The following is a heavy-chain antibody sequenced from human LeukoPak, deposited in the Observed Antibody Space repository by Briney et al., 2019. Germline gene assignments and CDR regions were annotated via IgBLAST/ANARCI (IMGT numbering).Heavy chain of an antibody. CDR1: GFTFSSYG. J-gene: IGHJ4*02. CDR2: INDSGSKT. CDR3: ARINWGDYFDY. Sequence: GGSLRLSCAASGFTFSSYGMSWVRQAPGKGLGWVSDINDSGSKTYYADSMKGRVTVSRDNAKNSLYLEMNSLRAEGTAVYYCARINWGDYFDYWGQGTLVTVSS. V-gene: IGHV3-21*01. D-gene: IGHD7-27*01.